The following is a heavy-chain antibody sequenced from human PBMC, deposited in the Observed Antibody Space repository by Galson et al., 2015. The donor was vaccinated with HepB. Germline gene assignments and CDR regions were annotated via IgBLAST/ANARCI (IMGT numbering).Heavy chain of an antibody. CDR2: ISYDGSNK. J-gene: IGHJ4*02. Sequence: SLRLSCAASGFTFSSYAMHWVRQAPGKGLEWVAVISYDGSNKYYADSVKGRFTISRDNSKNTLYLQMNSLRAEDTAVYYCARDATGAVAGVGWGQGTLVTVSS. V-gene: IGHV3-30-3*01. D-gene: IGHD6-19*01. CDR3: ARDATGAVAGVG. CDR1: GFTFSSYA.